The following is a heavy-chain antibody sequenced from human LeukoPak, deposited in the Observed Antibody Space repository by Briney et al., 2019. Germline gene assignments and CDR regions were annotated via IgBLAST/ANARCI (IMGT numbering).Heavy chain of an antibody. CDR1: GFTFSSYA. J-gene: IGHJ6*02. D-gene: IGHD6-19*01. CDR2: ISGSGGST. Sequence: GGSLRLSCAASGFTFSSYAMSWVRQAQGKGLEWVSAISGSGGSTYYADSVKGRFTISRDNSKNTLYLQMNSLRAEDTAVYYCAKEESGSGWFYGMDVWGQGTTVTVSS. V-gene: IGHV3-23*01. CDR3: AKEESGSGWFYGMDV.